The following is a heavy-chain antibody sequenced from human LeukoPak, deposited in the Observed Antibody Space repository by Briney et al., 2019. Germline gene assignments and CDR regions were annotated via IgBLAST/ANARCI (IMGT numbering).Heavy chain of an antibody. D-gene: IGHD2/OR15-2a*01. CDR3: ARDPNRFAYYYYYYYMDV. CDR2: INWNGGST. J-gene: IGHJ6*03. Sequence: GGSLRLSCAASGFTFDDYGMSWVRQAPGKGLEWVSGINWNGGSTGYADSVKGRFTISRDNAKNSLYLQMNSLRAEDTALYYCARDPNRFAYYYYYYYMDVWGKGTTVTVSS. V-gene: IGHV3-20*04. CDR1: GFTFDDYG.